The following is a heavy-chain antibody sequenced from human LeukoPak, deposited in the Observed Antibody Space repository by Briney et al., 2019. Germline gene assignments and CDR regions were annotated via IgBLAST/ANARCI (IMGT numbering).Heavy chain of an antibody. D-gene: IGHD1-26*01. CDR2: ISYSGTT. Sequence: PSETLSLTCAVSGGSISSSFYWDWIRQPPGKGLEWIAAISYSGTTFYNPSLKSRLTISVDTSKDQFSLKLTSVTAADTAVYYCARHPGSSGPENRRAFDIWGQGTMVTVST. CDR1: GGSISSSFY. V-gene: IGHV4-39*01. J-gene: IGHJ3*02. CDR3: ARHPGSSGPENRRAFDI.